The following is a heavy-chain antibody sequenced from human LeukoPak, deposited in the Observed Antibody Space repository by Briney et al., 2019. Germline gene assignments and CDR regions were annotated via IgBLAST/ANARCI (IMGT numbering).Heavy chain of an antibody. V-gene: IGHV3-48*03. CDR1: GFTFSGYE. J-gene: IGHJ6*02. Sequence: GGSLRLSCAASGFTFSGYEMNWVRQAPGKGLEWVSCISTSGSTIYYADSVKGRFTNSRDNAKNSLYLQMNGLRVEDTAVYYCARDWHSSWGVGYGMDVWGQGTTATVSS. D-gene: IGHD3-16*01. CDR2: ISTSGSTI. CDR3: ARDWHSSWGVGYGMDV.